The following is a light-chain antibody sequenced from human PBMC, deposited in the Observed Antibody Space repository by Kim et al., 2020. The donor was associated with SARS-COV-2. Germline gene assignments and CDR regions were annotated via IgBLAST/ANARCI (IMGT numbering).Light chain of an antibody. J-gene: IGLJ1*01. CDR3: QSYDSTLSAYV. Sequence: QRVAISCTGSSSNIGSVYDIHWYQQLPGTAPKLLIYGNSNRASGVPDRFSGSKSGTSASLAITGLQAEDEADYYCQSYDSTLSAYVFGTGTKVTVL. CDR1: SSNIGSVYD. CDR2: GNS. V-gene: IGLV1-40*01.